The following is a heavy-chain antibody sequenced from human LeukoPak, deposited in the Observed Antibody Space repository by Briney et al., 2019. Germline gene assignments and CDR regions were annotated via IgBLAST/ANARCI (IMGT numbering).Heavy chain of an antibody. V-gene: IGHV4-34*01. D-gene: IGHD4-23*01. CDR3: ARGLTTVVTPYYYYGMDV. Sequence: SETLSLTCGVYGGSFSNYYWGWIRQSPGKGLEWIGEISHSGGAKYNPSLRSRVTISVDTSTNQFSLKVTSVTAADTAVYYCARGLTTVVTPYYYYGMDVWGQGTTVTVSS. J-gene: IGHJ6*02. CDR2: ISHSGGA. CDR1: GGSFSNYY.